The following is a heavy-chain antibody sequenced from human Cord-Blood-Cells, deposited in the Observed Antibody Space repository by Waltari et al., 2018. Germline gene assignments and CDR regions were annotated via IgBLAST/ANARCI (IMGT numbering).Heavy chain of an antibody. Sequence: QVQLQQWGAGLLKPSETLSLTCAVSGGSFSGYYWSWIRQPPGKGLEWIGEINHSGSTNYNPSLRSRDTISVDTSKNQFSLKLSSVTAADTAVYCCARPLPGNDACDILGQGTMVTVSS. J-gene: IGHJ3*02. D-gene: IGHD7-27*01. CDR2: INHSGST. CDR1: GGSFSGYY. CDR3: ARPLPGNDACDI. V-gene: IGHV4-34*01.